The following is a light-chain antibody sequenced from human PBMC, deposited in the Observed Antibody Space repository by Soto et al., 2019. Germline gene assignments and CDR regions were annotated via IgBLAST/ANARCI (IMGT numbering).Light chain of an antibody. V-gene: IGLV7-46*01. CDR3: LLSHSGTRV. CDR1: TGAVTSGHY. J-gene: IGLJ3*02. CDR2: DTT. Sequence: QAVVTQEPSLTVSPRGTVTLTCGSSTGAVTSGHYPYWFQQKPGQAPRTLIYDTTNRHSWTPARFSGSLLGGKAALTLSGAQPEDEADYYCLLSHSGTRVFGGGTKLTVL.